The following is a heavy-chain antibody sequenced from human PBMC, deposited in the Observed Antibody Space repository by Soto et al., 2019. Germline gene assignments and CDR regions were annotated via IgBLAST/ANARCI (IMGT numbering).Heavy chain of an antibody. CDR3: ARSIVVVTALDY. CDR1: GYTFTSYA. V-gene: IGHV1-3*05. Sequence: QVQLVQSGAEEKKPGASVKVSCKASGYTFTSYAMHWVRQAPGQRLEWVGWINACNGNTKYSQKFQGRVTITRDTSASAPYMELSSLGSEDTAVYSCARSIVVVTALDYWGQGTLVTVSS. D-gene: IGHD2-21*02. J-gene: IGHJ4*02. CDR2: INACNGNT.